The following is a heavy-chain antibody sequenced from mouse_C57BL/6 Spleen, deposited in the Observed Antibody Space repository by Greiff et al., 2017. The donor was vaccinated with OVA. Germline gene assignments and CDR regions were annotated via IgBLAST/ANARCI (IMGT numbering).Heavy chain of an antibody. CDR1: GYTFTSYW. CDR2: INPGDGGT. D-gene: IGHD1-1*01. Sequence: VQLQQPGTELVKPGASVKLSCTASGYTFTSYWMHWVKQRPGQGLEWIGNINPGDGGTNYHATIKSQAILTVDKSSSTVYMQLSSLTSEDAAVYYCERPFTTVVEWAMDYWGQGTSVTVSS. V-gene: IGHV1-53*01. CDR3: ERPFTTVVEWAMDY. J-gene: IGHJ4*01.